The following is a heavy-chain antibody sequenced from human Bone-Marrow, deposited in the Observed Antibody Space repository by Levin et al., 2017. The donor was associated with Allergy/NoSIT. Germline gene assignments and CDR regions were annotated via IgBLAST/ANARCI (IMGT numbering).Heavy chain of an antibody. V-gene: IGHV1-2*02. CDR1: GYTFTGYY. CDR3: ARADPVVPAAIALYYYYMDV. D-gene: IGHD2-2*01. CDR2: INPNSGGT. Sequence: GESLKISCKASGYTFTGYYMHWVRQAPGQGLEWMGWINPNSGGTNYAQKFQGRVTMTRDTSISTAYMELSRLRSDDTAVYYCARADPVVPAAIALYYYYMDVWGKGTTVTVSS. J-gene: IGHJ6*03.